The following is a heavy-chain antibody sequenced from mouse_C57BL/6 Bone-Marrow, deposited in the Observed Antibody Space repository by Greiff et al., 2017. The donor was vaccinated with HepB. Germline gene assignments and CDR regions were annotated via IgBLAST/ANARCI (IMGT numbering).Heavy chain of an antibody. Sequence: VQLVESGGGLVQPGESLKLSCESNEYELPSHDMSWVRKTPEKRLELVAAINSDGGSTYYPDTMERRFIISRDNTKKTLYLQMSSLRSEDTALYYCASRGIRGYWYFDVWGTGTTVTVSS. CDR3: ASRGIRGYWYFDV. V-gene: IGHV5-2*01. D-gene: IGHD2-4*01. CDR2: INSDGGST. J-gene: IGHJ1*03. CDR1: EYELPSHD.